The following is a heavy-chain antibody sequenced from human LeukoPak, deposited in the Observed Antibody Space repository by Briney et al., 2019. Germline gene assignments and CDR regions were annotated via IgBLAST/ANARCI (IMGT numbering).Heavy chain of an antibody. CDR3: ARDGATVTAMFYFDY. V-gene: IGHV3-30*03. Sequence: PGGSLRLSCAASGFTFSSYGMHWVRQAPGKGLEWVAVISYDGSNKYYADSVKGRFTISRDNSKNTLYLQMNSLRAEDTAVYYCARDGATVTAMFYFDYWGQGTLVTVSS. D-gene: IGHD4-17*01. CDR1: GFTFSSYG. CDR2: ISYDGSNK. J-gene: IGHJ4*02.